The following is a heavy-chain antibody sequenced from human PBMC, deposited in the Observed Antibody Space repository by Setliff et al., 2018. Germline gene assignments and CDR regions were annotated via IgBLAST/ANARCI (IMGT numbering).Heavy chain of an antibody. CDR1: GFTFSNYR. D-gene: IGHD2-15*01. Sequence: GGSLRLSCAASGFTFSNYRMHWVRQAPGKGLEWVAVIWHDGGNKYHADSVKGRFTISGDNSKNTLYLQMNSRRPEDTAVYYCARTCSGSGCYAGIESWGQGTPVTVSS. CDR2: IWHDGGNK. CDR3: ARTCSGSGCYAGIES. J-gene: IGHJ4*02. V-gene: IGHV3-33*08.